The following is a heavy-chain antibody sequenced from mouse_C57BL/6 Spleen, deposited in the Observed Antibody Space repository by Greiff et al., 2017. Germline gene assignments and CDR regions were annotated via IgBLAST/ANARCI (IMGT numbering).Heavy chain of an antibody. J-gene: IGHJ2*01. CDR3: ARRLTGYYFDY. CDR2: ISSGSSTI. D-gene: IGHD4-1*01. CDR1: GFTFSDYG. Sequence: EVKRVESGGGLVKPGGSLKLSCAASGFTFSDYGMHWVRQAPGKGLEWVAYISSGSSTIYYADTVKGRFTISRDNAKNTLFLQMTSLRSEDTAMYYCARRLTGYYFDYWGHGTTLTVSS. V-gene: IGHV5-17*01.